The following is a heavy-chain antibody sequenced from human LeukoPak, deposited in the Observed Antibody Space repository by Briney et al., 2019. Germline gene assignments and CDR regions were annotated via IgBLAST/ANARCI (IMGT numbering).Heavy chain of an antibody. CDR2: ISGSGGST. CDR3: ATEATVTSXWYFDL. J-gene: IGHJ2*01. Sequence: GGSLRLSCAASGFTFSSYAMTWVRQAPGKGLEWGSVISGSGGSTDYADSVKGRFTISRDNSKNTLYLQMNSLGAADTAVYYCATEATVTSXWYFDLWGRGTLVTVSS. D-gene: IGHD4-17*01. V-gene: IGHV3-23*01. CDR1: GFTFSSYA.